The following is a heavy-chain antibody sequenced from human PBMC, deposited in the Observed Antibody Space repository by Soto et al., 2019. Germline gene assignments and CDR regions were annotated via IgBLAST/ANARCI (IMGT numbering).Heavy chain of an antibody. CDR2: IYYSGST. J-gene: IGHJ6*03. Sequence: SETLSLTCTVSGGSISSYYWSWIRQPPGKGLEWIGYIYYSGSTNYNPSLKSRVTISVDTSKNQFSLKLSSVTAADTAVYYCARTYCTNGVCYFMDVWGKGTTVTVSS. CDR1: GGSISSYY. D-gene: IGHD2-8*01. CDR3: ARTYCTNGVCYFMDV. V-gene: IGHV4-59*08.